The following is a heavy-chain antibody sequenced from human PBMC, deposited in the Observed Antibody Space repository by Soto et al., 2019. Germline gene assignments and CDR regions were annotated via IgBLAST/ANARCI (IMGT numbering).Heavy chain of an antibody. CDR1: GLTFSDHY. Sequence: EVQLVESGGVLVQPGGSLRLSCVASGLTFSDHYMDWVRQAPGKGLEWVGRSRNKAKSYTTDYAASVKGRFTISRDDSKCSVYLQMNSLATEDTAVYYCVRAARSGTTHFDYWGQGTLVTVSS. V-gene: IGHV3-72*01. CDR3: VRAARSGTTHFDY. D-gene: IGHD1-7*01. CDR2: SRNKAKSYTT. J-gene: IGHJ4*02.